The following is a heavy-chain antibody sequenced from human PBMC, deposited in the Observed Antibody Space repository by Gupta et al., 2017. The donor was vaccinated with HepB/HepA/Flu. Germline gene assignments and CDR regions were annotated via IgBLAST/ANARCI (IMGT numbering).Heavy chain of an antibody. CDR3: ARDSGSYAIDY. CDR1: GLTFPDYY. CDR2: ISSSGSTI. J-gene: IGHJ4*02. Sequence: QVQLLEPGSRLILRAESRSVSCAAPGLTFPDYYIRWIRQASGKGLEWVSYISSSGSTIYYADSVKGRFTISRDNAKNSLYLQMNSLRAEDTAVYYCARDSGSYAIDYWGQGTLVTVSS. D-gene: IGHD1-26*01. V-gene: IGHV3-11*01.